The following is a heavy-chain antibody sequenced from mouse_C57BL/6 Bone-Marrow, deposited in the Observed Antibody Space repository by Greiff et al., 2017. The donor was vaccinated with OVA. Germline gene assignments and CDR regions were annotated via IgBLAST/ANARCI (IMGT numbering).Heavy chain of an antibody. J-gene: IGHJ2*01. Sequence: VKLMESGPGLVAPSQSLSITCTVSGFSLTSYAISWVRQPPGKGLEWLGVIWTGGGTNYNSALKSRLSISKENSKSKVSLEMNSLRTDDTARYYCDRRDGSRYDYFDDWGQGTTLTVSS. D-gene: IGHD1-1*01. CDR3: DRRDGSRYDYFDD. CDR1: GFSLTSYA. CDR2: IWTGGGT. V-gene: IGHV2-9-1*01.